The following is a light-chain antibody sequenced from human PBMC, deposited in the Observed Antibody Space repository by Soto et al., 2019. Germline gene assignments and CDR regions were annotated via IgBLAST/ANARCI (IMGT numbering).Light chain of an antibody. CDR1: QSVGSN. CDR2: GAS. V-gene: IGKV3-15*01. CDR3: QHYNNWPLT. J-gene: IGKJ4*01. Sequence: EIVMTQSPATLSVSPGERATLSCRASQSVGSNLAWYQRRPGQAPSLLIFGASSRATGIPARFTGSGSGTDFTLTISSLQSEDFAVYYCQHYNNWPLTFGGGTKVEIK.